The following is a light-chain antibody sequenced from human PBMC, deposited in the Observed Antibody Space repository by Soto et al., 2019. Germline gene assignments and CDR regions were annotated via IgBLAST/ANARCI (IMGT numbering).Light chain of an antibody. J-gene: IGKJ1*01. CDR1: QSVSSSY. CDR3: QQYGSSPVT. V-gene: IGKV3-20*01. CDR2: GAS. Sequence: EIVLTQSPGTLSLSPGERATLSCRASQSVSSSYLAWYQQKPGQAPRLLIYGASSRATGIPDRFSGSGSGTDFHLTISRLEPEDFAVYYCQQYGSSPVTFGQVTKVEIK.